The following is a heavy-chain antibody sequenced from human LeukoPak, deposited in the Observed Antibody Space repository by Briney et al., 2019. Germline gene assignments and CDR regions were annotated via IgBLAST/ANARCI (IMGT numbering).Heavy chain of an antibody. Sequence: SETLSLTCTVSGGSISSGSYYWSWIRQPAGKGLEWIGRIYTSGSTNYNPSLKSRVTISVDTSKNQFSLKLSSVTAADTAVYYCARGLGSSSWYDYWGQGTLVTVSS. J-gene: IGHJ4*02. V-gene: IGHV4-61*02. CDR1: GGSISSGSYY. D-gene: IGHD6-13*01. CDR2: IYTSGST. CDR3: ARGLGSSSWYDY.